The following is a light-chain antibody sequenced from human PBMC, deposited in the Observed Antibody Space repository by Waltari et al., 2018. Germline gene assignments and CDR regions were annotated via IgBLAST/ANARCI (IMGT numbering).Light chain of an antibody. CDR3: QQYNNWPYT. V-gene: IGKV3-15*01. CDR2: GAS. CDR1: QSVSTN. J-gene: IGKJ2*01. Sequence: EIVMPQSPATLSVPPGERATLSCRASQSVSTNLAWYQQKPGQAPRLLIYGASTRATGIPATFSGSGSGTEFTLTISSLQSEDFAVYYCQQYNNWPYTFGQGTRLEIK.